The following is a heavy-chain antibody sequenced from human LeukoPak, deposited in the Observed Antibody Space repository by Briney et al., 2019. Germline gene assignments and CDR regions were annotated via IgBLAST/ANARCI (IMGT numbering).Heavy chain of an antibody. CDR3: ARGRVFAQQLVPLDY. V-gene: IGHV4-34*01. J-gene: IGHJ4*02. CDR1: GGSFSGYY. D-gene: IGHD6-13*01. Sequence: PSETLSLTCAVYGGSFSGYYWSWIRQPPGKGLEWIGEINHSGSTNYNPSLKSRVTISVDTSKNQFSLKLSSVTAADTAVYCCARGRVFAQQLVPLDYWGQGTLVTVSS. CDR2: INHSGST.